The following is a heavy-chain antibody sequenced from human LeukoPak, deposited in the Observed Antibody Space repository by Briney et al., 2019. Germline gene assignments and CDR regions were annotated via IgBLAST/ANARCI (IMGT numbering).Heavy chain of an antibody. CDR1: GFTFSSYN. J-gene: IGHJ6*04. Sequence: GGSLRLSCAASGFTFSSYNLIWVRQAPGKGLEWVSSISSSSYYIYYADSVKGRFTISRDNAKSSLYLQMNSLRAEDTAVYFCTRGHYYGLDVWGKGTTVTVSS. V-gene: IGHV3-21*01. CDR3: TRGHYYGLDV. CDR2: ISSSSYYI.